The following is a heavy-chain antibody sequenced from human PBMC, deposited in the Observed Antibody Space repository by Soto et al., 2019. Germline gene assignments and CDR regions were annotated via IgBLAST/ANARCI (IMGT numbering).Heavy chain of an antibody. D-gene: IGHD3-10*01. V-gene: IGHV1-69*13. Sequence: VASVKVSCKASGGTFSSYSISWVRQAPGQGLEWMGGIIPIFGTANYAQKFQGRVTITADESTSTAYMELSSLRSEDTAVYYCATSHPGADYWGQGTLVTVSS. CDR2: IIPIFGTA. CDR1: GGTFSSYS. CDR3: ATSHPGADY. J-gene: IGHJ4*02.